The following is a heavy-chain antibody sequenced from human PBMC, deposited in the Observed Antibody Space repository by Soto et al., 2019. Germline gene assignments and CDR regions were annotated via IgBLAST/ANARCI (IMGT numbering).Heavy chain of an antibody. CDR1: GYTFTSYD. CDR2: MNPNSGNT. V-gene: IGHV1-8*01. Sequence: ASVKVSCKASGYTFTSYDINWVRQATGQGLEWMGWMNPNSGNTGYAQKFQGRVTMTRSTSISTAYMELSSLRSEDTAVYYCASLTGTTRYYYGMDVWGQGTTVTVSS. D-gene: IGHD1-7*01. CDR3: ASLTGTTRYYYGMDV. J-gene: IGHJ6*02.